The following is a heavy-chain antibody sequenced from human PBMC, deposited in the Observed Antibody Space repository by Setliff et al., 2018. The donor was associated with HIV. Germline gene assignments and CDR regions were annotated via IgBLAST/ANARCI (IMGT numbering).Heavy chain of an antibody. Sequence: PSETLSLTCAVYGGSLSGYYWRWIRQPPGKGLEWIGDVSHTGSTNYNPSLKSRITISADTPKNQFSLKLSSVTAADTAVYYCMRGRSITIFGVAYFDFWGQGTQVTVSS. V-gene: IGHV4-34*01. CDR3: MRGRSITIFGVAYFDF. D-gene: IGHD3-3*01. CDR1: GGSLSGYY. J-gene: IGHJ4*02. CDR2: VSHTGST.